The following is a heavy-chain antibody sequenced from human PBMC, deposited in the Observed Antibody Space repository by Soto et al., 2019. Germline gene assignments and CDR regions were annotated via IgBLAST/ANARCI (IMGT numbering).Heavy chain of an antibody. CDR1: GFTVSSNY. J-gene: IGHJ4*02. Sequence: EVQLVESGGGLVQPGGSLRLSCAASGFTVSSNYMSWVRQAPGKGLEWVSVIYSGGSTYYADSVKGRFTISRDNSKNTLYLQMNSLRAEDSAVYYCARDFRSSALTQYYFDYWGQGTLVTVSS. V-gene: IGHV3-66*01. CDR3: ARDFRSSALTQYYFDY. D-gene: IGHD6-19*01. CDR2: IYSGGST.